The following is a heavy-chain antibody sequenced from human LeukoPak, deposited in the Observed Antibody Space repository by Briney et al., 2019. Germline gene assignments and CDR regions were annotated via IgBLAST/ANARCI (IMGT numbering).Heavy chain of an antibody. CDR1: GGSFSGYY. D-gene: IGHD2-2*01. Sequence: KPSETLSLTCAVYGGSFSGYYWSWIRQPPGKGLEWIGETNHSGSTNYNPSLKSRVTISVDTSKNQFSLKLSSVTAADTAVYYCARLGDIVVVPAALDGHTYYMDVWGKGTTVTVSS. J-gene: IGHJ6*03. V-gene: IGHV4-34*01. CDR3: ARLGDIVVVPAALDGHTYYMDV. CDR2: TNHSGST.